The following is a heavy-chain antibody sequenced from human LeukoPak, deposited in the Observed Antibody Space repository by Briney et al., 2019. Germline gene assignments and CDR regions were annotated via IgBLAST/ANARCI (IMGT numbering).Heavy chain of an antibody. CDR3: ARDDSSGYRFDY. CDR1: GGSISGGGYY. V-gene: IGHV4-30-4*01. D-gene: IGHD3-22*01. Sequence: SQTLSLTCTVSGGSISGGGYYWSWIRQPPGKGLEWIGYIYDSGSAYYNPSLKSRLTLSVDTSKNQFSLKLSPVTAADTAVYYCARDDSSGYRFDYWGQGALVTVSS. J-gene: IGHJ4*02. CDR2: IYDSGSA.